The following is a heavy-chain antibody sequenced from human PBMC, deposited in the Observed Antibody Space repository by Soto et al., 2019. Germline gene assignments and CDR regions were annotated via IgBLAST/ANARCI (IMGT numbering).Heavy chain of an antibody. CDR2: VYYSGST. Sequence: PSETLSLTCTVSGDSINSGSYYWGWVRQSPGKGLEWIGSVYYSGSTYYNPSLESRVTLSQDMSKNQLSLNLKSVTAADTAVYYCARLNPLNRGLLKTGLDLFDPWGQGILVTVSS. D-gene: IGHD3-9*01. J-gene: IGHJ5*01. CDR3: ARLNPLNRGLLKTGLDLFDP. CDR1: GDSINSGSYY. V-gene: IGHV4-39*01.